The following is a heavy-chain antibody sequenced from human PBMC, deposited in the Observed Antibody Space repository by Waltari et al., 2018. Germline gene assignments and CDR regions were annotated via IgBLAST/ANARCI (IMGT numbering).Heavy chain of an antibody. CDR3: ARHIIYRTSNHFDF. V-gene: IGHV4-38-2*01. Sequence: QVQLQESGPGLVKPSETLSLTCAVSGYSITSGYYWGWIRQPPGKGLEYVGYISGSSGSTYYNPSLESRVTISKDTSKNQFSLRLTSVTAADTAVYYCARHIIYRTSNHFDFWGQGLRVTVSS. J-gene: IGHJ3*01. D-gene: IGHD2-2*01. CDR2: ISGSSGST. CDR1: GYSITSGYY.